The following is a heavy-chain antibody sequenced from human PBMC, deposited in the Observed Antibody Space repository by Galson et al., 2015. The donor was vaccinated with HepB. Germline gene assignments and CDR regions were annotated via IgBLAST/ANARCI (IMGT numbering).Heavy chain of an antibody. CDR3: AREAARSTRYNCGNDY. CDR1: GGMFNTYS. V-gene: IGHV1-69*04. Sequence: SVKVSCKGSGGMFNTYSFSWARQAPGQGLEWLGRIIPLLGMTSYAQSFQGRVTLTADRFRATAYMELTNLRHEDTGVYYCAREAARSTRYNCGNDYWGQGTLVTIPS. J-gene: IGHJ4*02. D-gene: IGHD3-16*02. CDR2: IIPLLGMT.